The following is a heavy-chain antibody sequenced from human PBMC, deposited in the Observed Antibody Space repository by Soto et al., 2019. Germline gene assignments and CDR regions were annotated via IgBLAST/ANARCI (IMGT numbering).Heavy chain of an antibody. CDR1: GGTFSSYA. CDR3: ARGRDGSWLHDY. D-gene: IGHD1-26*01. J-gene: IGHJ4*02. V-gene: IGHV1-69*06. CDR2: IIPIFGTA. Sequence: QVQLVQSGAEVKKPGSSVKVSCKASGGTFSSYAISWVRQAPGQGLEWMGGIIPIFGTANYAQTFQGRVTIPADKSTSTAYMELSSLRSEETAVYYCARGRDGSWLHDYWGQGTMVTVSS.